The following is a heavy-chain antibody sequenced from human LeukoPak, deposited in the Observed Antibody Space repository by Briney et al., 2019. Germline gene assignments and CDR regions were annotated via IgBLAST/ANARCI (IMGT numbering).Heavy chain of an antibody. CDR2: IYTSGST. D-gene: IGHD1-26*01. Sequence: SETLSLTCTVSGGSISSYYWSWIRQPAGKGLEWIGRIYTSGSTNYNASLKSRVSMSVDTSKNQFSLKLSSVTAADTAVFYCARENSGSYKEFDYWGQGTLVTVSS. V-gene: IGHV4-4*07. J-gene: IGHJ4*02. CDR3: ARENSGSYKEFDY. CDR1: GGSISSYY.